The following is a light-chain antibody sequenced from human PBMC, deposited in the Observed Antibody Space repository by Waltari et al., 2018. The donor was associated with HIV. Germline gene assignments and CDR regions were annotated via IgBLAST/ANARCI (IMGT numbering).Light chain of an antibody. J-gene: IGLJ2*01. CDR2: SNN. CDR3: AAWDDSLNGVV. V-gene: IGLV1-44*01. Sequence: GTPGQRVTISCSGRSSNIGSNTVNWYQQLPGTAPKLLIYSNNQRPSGVPDRFSGSKSGTSASLAISGLQSEDETDYYCAAWDDSLNGVVFGGGTTLTVL. CDR1: SSNIGSNT.